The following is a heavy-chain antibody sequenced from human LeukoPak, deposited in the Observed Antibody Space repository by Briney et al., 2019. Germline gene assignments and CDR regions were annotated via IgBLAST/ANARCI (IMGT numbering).Heavy chain of an antibody. CDR2: INTDGSRA. J-gene: IGHJ4*02. D-gene: IGHD6-19*01. CDR3: ARGVSGWYGGPFDY. Sequence: PGGSLRLSCAASGFTFSNYWMHWVRQAPGKGLVWVSRINTDGSRAIYADSVKGRFTISRENAKNSLYLQMNSLRAGDTAVYYCARGVSGWYGGPFDYWGQGTLVTVSS. CDR1: GFTFSNYW. V-gene: IGHV3-74*01.